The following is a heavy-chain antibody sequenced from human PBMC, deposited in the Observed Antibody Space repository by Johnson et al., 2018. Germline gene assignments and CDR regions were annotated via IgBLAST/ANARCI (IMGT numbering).Heavy chain of an antibody. Sequence: VQLVESGGGLVTPGGSLRLFCAASGFTFSDYSFNWVRQAPGYGLQCVSSISSTSSYIYYADSVKGRFTISRDNAKNLLFLQMNSLRADDTAVYYCARDLRQPGAEYFQHWGRGTLVTVSA. CDR2: ISSTSSYI. V-gene: IGHV3-21*06. CDR3: ARDLRQPGAEYFQH. D-gene: IGHD3-10*01. CDR1: GFTFSDYS. J-gene: IGHJ1*01.